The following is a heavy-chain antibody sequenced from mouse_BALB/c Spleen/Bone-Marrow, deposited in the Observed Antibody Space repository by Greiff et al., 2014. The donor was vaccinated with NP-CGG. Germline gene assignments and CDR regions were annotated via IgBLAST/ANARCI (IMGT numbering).Heavy chain of an antibody. J-gene: IGHJ3*01. V-gene: IGHV3-8*02. CDR2: ISYSGST. Sequence: EVQLQQSGPSLVKPSQTLSLTCSVTGDSITSGYWNWIRKFPGNKLEYMGYISYSGSTYYNPSLKSRISTTRDTSKNQYYLQLNSVTTEDTATYYCARGRAMGFAYWGQGTLVTVSA. CDR1: GDSITSGY. D-gene: IGHD1-1*02. CDR3: ARGRAMGFAY.